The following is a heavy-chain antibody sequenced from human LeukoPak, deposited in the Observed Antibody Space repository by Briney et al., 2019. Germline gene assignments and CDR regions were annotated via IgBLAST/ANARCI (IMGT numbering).Heavy chain of an antibody. CDR3: ARKGQARHHDYGDYIHYWYFDL. Sequence: SETLSLTCTVSGGSISSGDYYWSWVRQPPGKGLEWIGYIYYSGSTYYNPSLKSRVTISVDTSKNQFPLKLSSVTAADTAVYYCARKGQARHHDYGDYIHYWYFDLWGRGTLVTVSS. CDR1: GGSISSGDYY. V-gene: IGHV4-30-4*01. D-gene: IGHD4-17*01. CDR2: IYYSGST. J-gene: IGHJ2*01.